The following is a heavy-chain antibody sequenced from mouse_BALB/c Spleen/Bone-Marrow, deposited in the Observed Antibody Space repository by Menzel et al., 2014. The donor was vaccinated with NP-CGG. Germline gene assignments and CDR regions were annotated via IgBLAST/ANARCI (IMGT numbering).Heavy chain of an antibody. V-gene: IGHV1-26*01. D-gene: IGHD2-1*01. Sequence: SGPELVKPGASMKISCKTSGYSFTGYTMNWVKQSHGKNLEWIGLINPYNGGTSYNQKFKGKTTLTVDKSSRTDYMGLLSLTSEASAVYFCAYGNIDYWGQGTTLTVSS. J-gene: IGHJ2*01. CDR2: INPYNGGT. CDR1: GYSFTGYT. CDR3: AYGNIDY.